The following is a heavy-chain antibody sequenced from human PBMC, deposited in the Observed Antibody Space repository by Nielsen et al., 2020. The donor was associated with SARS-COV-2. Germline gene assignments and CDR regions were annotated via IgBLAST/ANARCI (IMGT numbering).Heavy chain of an antibody. CDR1: GFTFSTHA. CDR3: TKRGLCSSANCYHHFDS. CDR2: ITPDSITT. D-gene: IGHD2-2*01. J-gene: IGHJ4*02. Sequence: ETLSLTCAASGFTFSTHAMNWVRQAPGKGLEWVAAITPDSITTFYADSGKGRFTISRDNSKNTLFLQMNSLRAEDTAVYYCTKRGLCSSANCYHHFDSWGLGTLVTVSS. V-gene: IGHV3-23*01.